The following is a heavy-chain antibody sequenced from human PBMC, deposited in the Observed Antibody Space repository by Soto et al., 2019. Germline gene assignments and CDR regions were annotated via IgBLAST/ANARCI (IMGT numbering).Heavy chain of an antibody. CDR1: GGSISSSRFY. J-gene: IGHJ5*02. Sequence: SETLSLTCTVSGGSISSSRFYWGWIRQPPGKGLEWIGSIYYSGNTYYNPSLKSRVTISVDTSKSQFSLKLSSVTAADTAVYYCARGVYSNYAKYNWFDPWGQGTLVTVSS. D-gene: IGHD4-4*01. CDR2: IYYSGNT. V-gene: IGHV4-39*01. CDR3: ARGVYSNYAKYNWFDP.